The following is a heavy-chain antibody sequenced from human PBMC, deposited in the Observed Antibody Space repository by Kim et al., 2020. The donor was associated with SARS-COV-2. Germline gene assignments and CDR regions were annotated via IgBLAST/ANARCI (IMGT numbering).Heavy chain of an antibody. Sequence: GESLKISCKGSGYSFTSYWIGWVRQMPGKGLEWMGIIYPGDSDTRYSPSFQGQVTISANKSISTAYLQWSSLKASDTAMYYCARQGGYQLLTGEAFDYWGQGTLVTVSS. D-gene: IGHD2-2*01. J-gene: IGHJ4*02. CDR1: GYSFTSYW. CDR3: ARQGGYQLLTGEAFDY. CDR2: IYPGDSDT. V-gene: IGHV5-51*01.